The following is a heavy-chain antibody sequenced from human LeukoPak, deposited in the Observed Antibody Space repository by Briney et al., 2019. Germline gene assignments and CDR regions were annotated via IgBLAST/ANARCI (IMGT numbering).Heavy chain of an antibody. Sequence: GESLKISCKGSGYSFTSYWISWVRPMPGKGLEWMGRIDPSDSYTNYSPSFQGHVTISADKSISTAYLQWSSLKASDTAMYYCARHTYYDSSGYYFDYWGQGTLVTVSS. CDR1: GYSFTSYW. CDR3: ARHTYYDSSGYYFDY. V-gene: IGHV5-10-1*01. CDR2: IDPSDSYT. D-gene: IGHD3-22*01. J-gene: IGHJ4*02.